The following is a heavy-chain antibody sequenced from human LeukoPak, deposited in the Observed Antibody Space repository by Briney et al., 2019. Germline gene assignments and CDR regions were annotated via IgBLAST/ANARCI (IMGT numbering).Heavy chain of an antibody. V-gene: IGHV4-34*01. D-gene: IGHD5-18*01. J-gene: IGHJ5*02. CDR3: ARVGHGGYSYGYSNWFDP. CDR1: GGSFSGYY. CDR2: INHSGST. Sequence: SETLSLTCAVYGGSFSGYYWSWIRQPPGKGLEWIGEINHSGSTNYNPSLKSRGTISVDTSKNQFSLKLSSVTAADTAVYYCARVGHGGYSYGYSNWFDPWGQGTLVTVSS.